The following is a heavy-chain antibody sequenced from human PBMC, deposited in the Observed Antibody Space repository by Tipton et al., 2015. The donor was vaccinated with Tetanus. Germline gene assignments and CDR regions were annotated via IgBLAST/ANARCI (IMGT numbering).Heavy chain of an antibody. V-gene: IGHV3-9*01. CDR1: GFTFHDYA. CDR2: ISGNGESK. Sequence: SLRLSCAASGFTFHDYAIHWVRHVSGKGLEWVSAISGNGESKVYADSVKGRFTISRDNAKNTVYLQMNSLRAEDTAVYFCARRSLTNYGLDVWGQGTPVTVSS. D-gene: IGHD1-1*01. J-gene: IGHJ6*02. CDR3: ARRSLTNYGLDV.